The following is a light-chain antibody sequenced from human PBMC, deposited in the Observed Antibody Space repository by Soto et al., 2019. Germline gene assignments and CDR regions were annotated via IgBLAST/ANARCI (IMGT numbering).Light chain of an antibody. CDR3: HKGYSTPPFT. CDR2: ETS. V-gene: IGKV1-39*01. CDR1: QSVSSY. Sequence: DIQMTQSPSPLSASVGDRVDITCRTSQSVSSYLNWYQAKPGKAPKLLIYETSNLESGVPSRFSGSGSGTDFTLTISILKPEDSAPTYCHKGYSTPPFTFGPGTRVDI. J-gene: IGKJ3*01.